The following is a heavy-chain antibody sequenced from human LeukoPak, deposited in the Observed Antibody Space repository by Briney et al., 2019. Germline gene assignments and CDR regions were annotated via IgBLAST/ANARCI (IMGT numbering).Heavy chain of an antibody. Sequence: EASVKVSCKASGYTFTTYGISWVRQAPGQGLEWMGCISSYNGDKYYAQSLQGRVTMTTDTSTNTAYMELRSLRSDDTAVYYCARILYYDSSGPPDYWGQGTLVTVSS. CDR2: ISSYNGDK. D-gene: IGHD3-22*01. CDR3: ARILYYDSSGPPDY. CDR1: GYTFTTYG. V-gene: IGHV1-18*01. J-gene: IGHJ4*02.